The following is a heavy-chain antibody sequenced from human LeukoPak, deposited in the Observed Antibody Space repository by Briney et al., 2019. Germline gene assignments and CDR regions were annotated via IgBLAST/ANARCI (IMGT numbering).Heavy chain of an antibody. CDR2: ISGSGGST. CDR1: GFTLSSYG. Sequence: GSLRLSCGASGFTLSSYGMSWVRQAPGKGLEWVSAISGSGGSTYYADSVKGRFTISRDNSKNTLYLQMNSLRAEDTAVYYCAKVGIEGDYWGQGTLVTVSS. V-gene: IGHV3-23*01. J-gene: IGHJ4*02. D-gene: IGHD1-26*01. CDR3: AKVGIEGDY.